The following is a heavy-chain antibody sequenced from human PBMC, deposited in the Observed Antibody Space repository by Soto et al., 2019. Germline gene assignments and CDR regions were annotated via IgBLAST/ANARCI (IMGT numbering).Heavy chain of an antibody. V-gene: IGHV4-30-2*06. CDR2: IYHSGSS. CDR1: GGSISSGGYY. Sequence: PSETLSLTCTVSGGSISSGGYYWNWIRQYPGRGLEWIGYIYHSGSSYYNPSLKSRVTISVDRSKNQFSLKLSSVTAADTAVYYCATSGHDYPLNNWGQGTLVTVSS. D-gene: IGHD5-12*01. J-gene: IGHJ4*02. CDR3: ATSGHDYPLNN.